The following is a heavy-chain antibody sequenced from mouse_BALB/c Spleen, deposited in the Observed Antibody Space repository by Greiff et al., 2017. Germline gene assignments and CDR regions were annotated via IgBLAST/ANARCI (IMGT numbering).Heavy chain of an antibody. CDR3: ASSYRDYDGFAY. Sequence: EVKVEESGPSLVKPSQTLSLTCSVTGDSITSGYWNWIRKFPGNKLEYMGYISYSGSTYYNPSLKSRISITRDTSKNQYYLQLNSVTTEDTATYYCASSYRDYDGFAYWGQGTLVTVSA. V-gene: IGHV3-8*02. CDR1: GDSITSGY. D-gene: IGHD2-4*01. CDR2: ISYSGST. J-gene: IGHJ3*01.